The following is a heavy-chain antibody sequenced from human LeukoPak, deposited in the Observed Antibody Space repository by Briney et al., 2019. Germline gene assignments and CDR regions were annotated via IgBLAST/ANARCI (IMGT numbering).Heavy chain of an antibody. V-gene: IGHV3-21*01. CDR1: GFTFSSYS. Sequence: GGSLRLSCAASGFTFSSYSMYRVRQAPGKGLEWVSSISSSSSYIYYADSVKGRFTISRDNAKNSLYLQMNSLRAEDTAVYYCAKKPAPWTTVTTYGWFDPWGQGTLVTVSS. D-gene: IGHD4-17*01. J-gene: IGHJ5*02. CDR3: AKKPAPWTTVTTYGWFDP. CDR2: ISSSSSYI.